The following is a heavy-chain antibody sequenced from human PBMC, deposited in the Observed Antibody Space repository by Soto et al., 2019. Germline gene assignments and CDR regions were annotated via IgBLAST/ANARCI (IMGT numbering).Heavy chain of an antibody. Sequence: PSDTMSLTCTGSGGSISSYYWSWIRQPPGKGLEWIGYIFYSGSTNYNPSLKSRVTISIDTSKDQFSLKLSSVTAADTAVYFCARDRYYYDGSSYSTDAFDIWGQGTMVTVS. CDR1: GGSISSYY. CDR3: ARDRYYYDGSSYSTDAFDI. D-gene: IGHD3-22*01. CDR2: IFYSGST. V-gene: IGHV4-59*01. J-gene: IGHJ3*02.